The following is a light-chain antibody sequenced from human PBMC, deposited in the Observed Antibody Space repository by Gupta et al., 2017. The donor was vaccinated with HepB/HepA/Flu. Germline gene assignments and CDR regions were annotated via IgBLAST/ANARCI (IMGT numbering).Light chain of an antibody. J-gene: IGLJ2*01. CDR1: SSDVGGYNY. V-gene: IGLV2-14*01. Sequence: QSALTQPASVSGSPAQSITISCIGTSSDVGGYNYVSWYQQHPGKAPKLMTYDVSNRPSGVSNRFSGSKSGNTASLTISGLQAEDEADYYCSSYRSSSTPVVFGGGTKLTVL. CDR2: DVS. CDR3: SSYRSSSTPVV.